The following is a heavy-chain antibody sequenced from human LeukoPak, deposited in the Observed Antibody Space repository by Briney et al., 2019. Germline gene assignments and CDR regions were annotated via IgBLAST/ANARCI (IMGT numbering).Heavy chain of an antibody. Sequence: GESLKISCKGSGYRFTSCWIGWVRQMPGKGLEWMGIINPGDSDTRYSPSFQGQVTISADKSISTAYLQWSSLKASDTAMYYCARHPDCTRTSCYVDYYGMDVWGQGTTVTVSS. D-gene: IGHD2-2*01. J-gene: IGHJ6*02. CDR1: GYRFTSCW. CDR3: ARHPDCTRTSCYVDYYGMDV. CDR2: INPGDSDT. V-gene: IGHV5-51*01.